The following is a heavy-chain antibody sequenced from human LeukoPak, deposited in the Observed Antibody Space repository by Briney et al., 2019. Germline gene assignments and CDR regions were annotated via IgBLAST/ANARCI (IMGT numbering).Heavy chain of an antibody. J-gene: IGHJ4*02. CDR2: INPNSGGT. V-gene: IGHV1-2*02. Sequence: ASVKVSCKASGYTFTGYYMHWVRQAPGQGPEWMGWINPNSGGTNYAQKFQGRVTMTRDTSISTAYMELSRLRSDDTAVYYCASDYYGSGSYYNSLDYWGQGTLVTVSS. CDR3: ASDYYGSGSYYNSLDY. CDR1: GYTFTGYY. D-gene: IGHD3-10*01.